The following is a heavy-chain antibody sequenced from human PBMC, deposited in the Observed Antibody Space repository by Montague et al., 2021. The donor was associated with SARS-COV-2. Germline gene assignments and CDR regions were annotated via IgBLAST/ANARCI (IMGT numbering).Heavy chain of an antibody. CDR1: GGSISNYY. CDR2: LYTSGST. CDR3: ARASGYSSGWRYYYGMDV. V-gene: IGHV4-4*07. J-gene: IGHJ6*02. Sequence: SETLSLTCTVSGGSISNYYWTWIRQPAGKGLEWIGRLYTSGSTTYNPSLKSRVTMSVDTSKNQFSLNVTSVTAADTAIYYCARASGYSSGWRYYYGMDVWGQGATVTVS. D-gene: IGHD6-19*01.